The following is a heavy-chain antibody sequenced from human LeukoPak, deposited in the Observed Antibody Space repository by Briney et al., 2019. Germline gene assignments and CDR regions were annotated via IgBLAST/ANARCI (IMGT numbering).Heavy chain of an antibody. D-gene: IGHD3-10*01. J-gene: IGHJ4*02. Sequence: ASVKVSCKASGYTFTSYYIFWVRQAPGQGLEFMGWINTGTGNPTYAQGFTGRIVFSLDTSVSTAYLHINTLKPEDTAVYYCAAIGAHSFDYWGQGTLVTVSS. CDR2: INTGTGNP. V-gene: IGHV7-4-1*02. CDR3: AAIGAHSFDY. CDR1: GYTFTSYY.